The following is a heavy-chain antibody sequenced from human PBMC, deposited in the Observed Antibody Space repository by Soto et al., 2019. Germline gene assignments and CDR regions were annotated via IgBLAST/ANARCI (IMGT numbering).Heavy chain of an antibody. CDR3: ASSTSIAARPSDYYGMDV. CDR2: IDPSDSYT. Sequence: GESLQLSCKGSGYSFTSYWISWVRQMPGKGLEWMGRIDPSDSYTNYSPSFQGHVTISADKSISTAYLQWSSLKASDTAMYYCASSTSIAARPSDYYGMDVWGQGTTVTVSS. V-gene: IGHV5-10-1*01. CDR1: GYSFTSYW. J-gene: IGHJ6*02. D-gene: IGHD6-6*01.